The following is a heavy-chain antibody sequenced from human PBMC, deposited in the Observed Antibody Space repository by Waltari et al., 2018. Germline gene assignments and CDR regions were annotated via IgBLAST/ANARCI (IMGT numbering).Heavy chain of an antibody. V-gene: IGHV3-23*01. CDR1: GLSFTDIA. CDR3: AKEIGALGTPVFDY. Sequence: EVPLLESGGGVAQPGGSLTLPWATSGLSFTDIAMSWVRPTPDKGLEWVSGINNGGVDKYYTDSVKGRFTISRDNSRNTLYLQMSSLRAEDTAVYYCAKEIGALGTPVFDYWGQGILVSVSS. D-gene: IGHD6-13*01. CDR2: INNGGVDK. J-gene: IGHJ4*02.